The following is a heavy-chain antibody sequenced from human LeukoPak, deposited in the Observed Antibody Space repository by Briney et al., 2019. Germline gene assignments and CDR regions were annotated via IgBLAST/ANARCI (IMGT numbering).Heavy chain of an antibody. D-gene: IGHD6-13*01. CDR3: ARRTTAAAIDY. J-gene: IGHJ4*02. Sequence: SETLSLTGTVSGGSISSYYWSWIRQPPGKGLEWIGYIYYSGSTNYNPSLKSRVTISVDTSKNQFSLKLSSVTAADTAVYYCARRTTAAAIDYWGQGTLVTVSS. CDR2: IYYSGST. CDR1: GGSISSYY. V-gene: IGHV4-59*08.